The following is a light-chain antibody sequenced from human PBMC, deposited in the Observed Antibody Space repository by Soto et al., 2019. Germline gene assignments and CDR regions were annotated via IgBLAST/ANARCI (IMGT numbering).Light chain of an antibody. J-gene: IGLJ1*01. CDR3: SSYTSSSTYV. V-gene: IGLV2-18*02. Sequence: QSVLTQPPSVSGSPGQSLTISCTGNSSDVGSYNRVSWYQQSPGTAPKLMIYEVTNRPSGVPDRFSGSKSGNTASLTISGLQAEDEADYYCSSYTSSSTYVFGTGTKLTVL. CDR2: EVT. CDR1: SSDVGSYNR.